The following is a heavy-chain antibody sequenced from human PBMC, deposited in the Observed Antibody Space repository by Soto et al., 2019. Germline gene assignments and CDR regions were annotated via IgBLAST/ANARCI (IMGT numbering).Heavy chain of an antibody. Sequence: QVQLQESGPGLVRPSETLSLTCRVSGDSFSSYYWSWIRQPPRKGLEWIGYIYSSGSSNYNPSLKSRXXLXICXSKNQFSLKLSSVTAADTAVYYCAKVAVGGRAFDYWGQGILVAVSS. CDR1: GDSFSSYY. J-gene: IGHJ4*02. CDR2: IYSSGSS. D-gene: IGHD3-16*01. V-gene: IGHV4-59*01. CDR3: AKVAVGGRAFDY.